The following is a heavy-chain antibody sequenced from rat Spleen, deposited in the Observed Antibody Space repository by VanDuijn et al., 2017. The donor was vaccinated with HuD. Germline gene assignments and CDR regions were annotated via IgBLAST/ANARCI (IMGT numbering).Heavy chain of an antibody. D-gene: IGHD1-1*01. CDR2: ISSSGGDT. CDR3: ARPRDHYLGVYWFAY. J-gene: IGHJ3*01. CDR1: GFTFSNYV. V-gene: IGHV5-19*01. Sequence: EAQLVESGGGLVQPGRSLKLSCAASGFTFSNYVLHWIRQAPTKGLEWVAFISSSGGDTYYRDSVKGRFPISRDNAKSSLYLQIDSLRSNDTATYYCARPRDHYLGVYWFAYWGQGTLDTVAS.